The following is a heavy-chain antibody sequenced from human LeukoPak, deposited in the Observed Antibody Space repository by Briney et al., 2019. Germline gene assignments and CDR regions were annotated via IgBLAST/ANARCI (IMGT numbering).Heavy chain of an antibody. CDR2: ISGSGGST. J-gene: IGHJ6*02. Sequence: GGSLRLSCAASGFTFSSYAMSWVRQAPGKGLEWVSAISGSGGSTYYADSVKGRFTISRDNSKNTLYLQMNSLRAEDTAVYYCAKDLGSGWFHYYYYGMDVWGQGTTVTVPS. CDR3: AKDLGSGWFHYYYYGMDV. V-gene: IGHV3-23*01. D-gene: IGHD6-19*01. CDR1: GFTFSSYA.